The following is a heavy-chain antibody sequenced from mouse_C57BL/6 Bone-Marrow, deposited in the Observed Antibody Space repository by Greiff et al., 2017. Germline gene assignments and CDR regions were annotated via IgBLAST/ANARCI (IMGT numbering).Heavy chain of an antibody. CDR1: GYSFTDYN. Sequence: VQLKESGPELVKPGASVKISCKASGYSFTDYNMNWVKQSNGKSLEWIGVINPNYGTTSYNQKFKGKATLTVAQSSSTAYMQLNSLTSDDSAVYYCARGYDYDYAMDYWGQGTSVTVSS. V-gene: IGHV1-39*01. CDR3: ARGYDYDYAMDY. J-gene: IGHJ4*01. D-gene: IGHD2-4*01. CDR2: INPNYGTT.